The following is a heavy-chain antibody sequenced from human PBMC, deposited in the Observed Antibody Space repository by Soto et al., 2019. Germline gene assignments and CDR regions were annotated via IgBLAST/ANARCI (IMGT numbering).Heavy chain of an antibody. CDR3: ARPPGYISDWYYFDL. D-gene: IGHD3-9*01. V-gene: IGHV1-69*13. CDR2: IIPNYGTA. J-gene: IGHJ4*02. CDR1: GYTFTSYG. Sequence: ASVKVSCKASGYTFTSYGISWVRQAPGQGLELMGGIIPNYGTANYAQKFQGRVTITADESTSTAYMELSSLISEDTAVYYCARPPGYISDWYYFDLWGQGTLVTVSS.